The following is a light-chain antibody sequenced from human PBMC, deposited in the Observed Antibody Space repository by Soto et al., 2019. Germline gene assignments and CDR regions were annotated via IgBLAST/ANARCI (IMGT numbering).Light chain of an antibody. J-gene: IGLJ2*01. Sequence: QSVLTQPPSVSGAPGQRVTISCTGSSSNIGAGYDLHWYQQLPGTAPKLLIYGNSNRPSGVPDRFSGSKSGTSASLAITGLQAEDVAYYYCQSYDSSLSGVVFGGGTKVTVL. CDR1: SSNIGAGYD. CDR2: GNS. V-gene: IGLV1-40*01. CDR3: QSYDSSLSGVV.